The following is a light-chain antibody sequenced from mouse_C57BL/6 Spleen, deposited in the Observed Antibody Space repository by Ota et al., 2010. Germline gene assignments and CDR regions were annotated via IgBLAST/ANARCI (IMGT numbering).Light chain of an antibody. J-gene: IGKJ4*01. CDR3: LQGTYYPFT. CDR2: LVS. Sequence: DVVTDPRLHSLSWLPLXTSLHSTCKSSQSLLDSDGKTXLNWLLQRPGQSPKRLIYLVSKLDSGVPDRFSGSGSETDFTLKISRVEAEDLGVYYCLQGTYYPFTFGSGDKVGNKT. CDR1: QSLLDSDGKTX. V-gene: IGKV1-135*01.